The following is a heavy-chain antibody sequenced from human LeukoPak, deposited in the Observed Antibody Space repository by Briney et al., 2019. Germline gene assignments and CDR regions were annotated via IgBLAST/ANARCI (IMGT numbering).Heavy chain of an antibody. V-gene: IGHV3-23*01. J-gene: IGHJ4*02. CDR1: GFTFRSYG. CDR3: AKGSQRLAPHFDY. D-gene: IGHD6-19*01. Sequence: PGGSLRLSCAASGFTFRSYGMSWVRQAPGKGLEWVSIISDNGANTYYADSVRGRFTISRDNSQNTLYLQMNSLRAEDTAVYYCAKGSQRLAPHFDYWGQGTLVTVSS. CDR2: ISDNGANT.